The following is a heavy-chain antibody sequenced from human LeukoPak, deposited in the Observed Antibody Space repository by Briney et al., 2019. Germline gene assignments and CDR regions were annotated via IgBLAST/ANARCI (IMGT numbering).Heavy chain of an antibody. CDR1: GFTFSRYW. Sequence: GGSLRLSCAASGFTFSRYWMSWVRRAPGKGLEWVADINQGGSEKFYVDSVKGRFTISRDNAKNSLYLQMNSLRAEDTAVYYCARVTPGGVGSFDYWDQGTLVTVSS. CDR3: ARVTPGGVGSFDY. J-gene: IGHJ4*02. CDR2: INQGGSEK. D-gene: IGHD3-16*01. V-gene: IGHV3-7*01.